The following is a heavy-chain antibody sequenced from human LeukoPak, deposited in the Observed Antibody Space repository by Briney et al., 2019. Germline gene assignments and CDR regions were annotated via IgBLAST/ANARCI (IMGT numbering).Heavy chain of an antibody. Sequence: SQTLSLTCAISGDIVSSNSAAWTWIRQSPSRGLEWLGRTYYRSKWYTDYAVSVKSRITINPDTSKNRFSLQLNSVAPEDTAVYYCVRDHGGLDCWGQGTVVTVSS. CDR2: TYYRSKWYT. CDR1: GDIVSSNSAA. CDR3: VRDHGGLDC. V-gene: IGHV6-1*01. J-gene: IGHJ4*02.